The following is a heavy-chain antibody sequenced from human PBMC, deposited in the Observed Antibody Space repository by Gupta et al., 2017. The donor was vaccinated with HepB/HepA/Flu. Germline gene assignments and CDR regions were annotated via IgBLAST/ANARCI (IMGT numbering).Heavy chain of an antibody. Sequence: EVQLLESGGGLVQPGGSLRLSCAAAGFTFSSYAMSWVRQDPGKGLEWVSAISGSGGSTYYADSVKGRFTISRDNSKNTLYLQMNSLRAEDTAVYYCAKAGRHMVRGVRVWYNDYWGQGTLVTVSS. V-gene: IGHV3-23*01. CDR3: AKAGRHMVRGVRVWYNDY. D-gene: IGHD3-10*01. J-gene: IGHJ4*02. CDR2: ISGSGGST. CDR1: GFTFSSYA.